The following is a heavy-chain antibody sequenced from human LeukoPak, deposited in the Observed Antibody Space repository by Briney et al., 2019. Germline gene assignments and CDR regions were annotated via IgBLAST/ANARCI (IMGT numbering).Heavy chain of an antibody. CDR3: ARGEWELTFDY. D-gene: IGHD1-26*01. CDR2: IIPIFGTA. V-gene: IGHV1-69*13. J-gene: IGHJ4*02. CDR1: GGTFISYA. Sequence: GASVKVSCKASGGTFISYAISWVRQAPGQGREWMGGIIPIFGTANYAQKFQGRVTITADESTSTAYMELSSLRSEDTAVYYCARGEWELTFDYWGQGTLVTVSS.